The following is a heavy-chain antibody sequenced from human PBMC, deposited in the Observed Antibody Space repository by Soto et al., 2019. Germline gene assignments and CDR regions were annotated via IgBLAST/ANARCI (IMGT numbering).Heavy chain of an antibody. CDR3: AKDSMTTVTFYYYYYGMDV. CDR1: GFTFSSYA. D-gene: IGHD4-17*01. V-gene: IGHV3-23*01. J-gene: IGHJ6*02. CDR2: ISGSGGST. Sequence: GGSLRLSCAASGFTFSSYAMSWVRQAPGKGLEWVSAISGSGGSTYYADSVKGRFTISRDNSKNTLYLQMNSLRAEDTAVYYCAKDSMTTVTFYYYYYGMDVWGQGTTVTVSS.